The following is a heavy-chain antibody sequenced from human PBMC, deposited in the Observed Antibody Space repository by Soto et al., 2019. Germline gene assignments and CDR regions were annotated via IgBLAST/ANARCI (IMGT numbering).Heavy chain of an antibody. D-gene: IGHD1-26*01. Sequence: QVQLVQSGAEVKKPGSSVKVSCKASGGTFSSYAISWVRQAPGQGLEWMGGIIPIFGTANYAQKCQGRVTITADETTSAAYMELSRLCAEDTAVYYCARAIDEWELLGYYYYYGMDVWGQGTTVNVSS. V-gene: IGHV1-69*01. J-gene: IGHJ6*02. CDR3: ARAIDEWELLGYYYYYGMDV. CDR1: GGTFSSYA. CDR2: IIPIFGTA.